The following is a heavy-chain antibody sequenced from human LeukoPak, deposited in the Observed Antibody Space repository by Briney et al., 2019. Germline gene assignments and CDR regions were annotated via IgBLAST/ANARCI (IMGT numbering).Heavy chain of an antibody. CDR1: GYSLTTYW. J-gene: IGHJ4*02. V-gene: IGHV5-51*01. CDR2: IYPGDSDT. CDR3: ARHPTTYDFWSGDGPDY. D-gene: IGHD3-3*01. Sequence: GESLKISCKGSGYSLTTYWIGWVRQMPGKGLEWMGIIYPGDSDTRYSPSFQGQVTISADKSISTAYLQWSSLKASDTAMYYCARHPTTYDFWSGDGPDYWGQGTLVTVSS.